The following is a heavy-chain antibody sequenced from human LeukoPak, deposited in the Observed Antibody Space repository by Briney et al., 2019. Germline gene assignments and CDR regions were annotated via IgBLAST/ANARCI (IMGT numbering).Heavy chain of an antibody. J-gene: IGHJ5*02. Sequence: SETLSLTCTVPGASITTYNWSWIRQPPGKGLEWIGYIHHSGSTSYNPSLKSRVTISLDTSKNHLSLKLTSMTAADTAVYYCARGMDGYNPWGQGALVTVSS. CDR3: ARGMDGYNP. CDR1: GASITTYN. V-gene: IGHV4-59*01. CDR2: IHHSGST. D-gene: IGHD5-24*01.